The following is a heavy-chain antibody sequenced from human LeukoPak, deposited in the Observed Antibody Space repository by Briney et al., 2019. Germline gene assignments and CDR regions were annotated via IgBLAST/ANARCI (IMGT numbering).Heavy chain of an antibody. J-gene: IGHJ4*02. CDR1: GYTFTSYD. V-gene: IGHV1-8*01. CDR2: MNPNSGNT. D-gene: IGHD4-17*01. Sequence: ASVKVSCKASGYTFTSYDINWVRQATGQGLEWMGWMNPNSGNTGYAQKFQGRVTMTRNTSISTAYMELSSLRSEDTAVYYCARADYGDDPLDYWGQGTLVTVSS. CDR3: ARADYGDDPLDY.